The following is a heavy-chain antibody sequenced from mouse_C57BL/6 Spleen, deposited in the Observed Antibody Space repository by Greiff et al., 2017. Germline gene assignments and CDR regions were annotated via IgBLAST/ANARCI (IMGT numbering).Heavy chain of an antibody. CDR2: ISYDGSN. CDR3: ARGRYYGDYYYAMDY. Sequence: EVKLMESGPGLVKPSQSLSLTCSVTGYSITSGYYWNWIRQFPGNKLEWMGYISYDGSNNYNPSLKNRISITRDTSKNQFFLKLNSVTTEDTATYYCARGRYYGDYYYAMDYWGQGTSVTVSS. CDR1: GYSITSGYY. J-gene: IGHJ4*01. D-gene: IGHD2-13*01. V-gene: IGHV3-6*01.